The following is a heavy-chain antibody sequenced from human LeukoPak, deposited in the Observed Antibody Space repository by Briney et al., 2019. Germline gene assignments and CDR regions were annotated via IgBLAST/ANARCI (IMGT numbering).Heavy chain of an antibody. D-gene: IGHD3-10*01. Sequence: HTGGSLRLSCAASGFTVSSNYMSWVRQAPGKGLEWVSVIYSGGSTYYADSVKGRFTISRDNSKNTLYLQMNSLRAEDTAVYYCARDIGSGSYSGLYYWGQGTLVTVSS. CDR3: ARDIGSGSYSGLYY. CDR1: GFTVSSNY. CDR2: IYSGGST. V-gene: IGHV3-53*01. J-gene: IGHJ4*02.